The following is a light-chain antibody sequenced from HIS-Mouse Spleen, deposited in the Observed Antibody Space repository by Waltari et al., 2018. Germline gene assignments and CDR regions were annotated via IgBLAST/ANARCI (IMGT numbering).Light chain of an antibody. CDR2: KAS. V-gene: IGKV1-5*03. J-gene: IGKJ1*01. Sequence: DIQMTQSPSTLSASVGDRVTITCRASQSISSWLDWYQQKPGKAPKLLIYKASSLESWVPSRFSGSGSGTEFTLTISSLQPDDFATYYCQQYNSSWTFGQGTKVEIK. CDR1: QSISSW. CDR3: QQYNSSWT.